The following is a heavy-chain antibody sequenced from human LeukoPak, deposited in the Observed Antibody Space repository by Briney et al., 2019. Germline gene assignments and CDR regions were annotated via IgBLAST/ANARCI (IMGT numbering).Heavy chain of an antibody. J-gene: IGHJ4*02. CDR2: ISWNSGSI. CDR1: GFTFDDYA. Sequence: PGGSLRLSCAASGFTFDDYAMHWVRQAPGRGLEWVSGISWNSGSIGYADSVKGRFTISRDNAKNSLYLQMNSLRAEDTALNYCAKGAAVDYWGQGTLVTVSS. V-gene: IGHV3-9*01. D-gene: IGHD6-25*01. CDR3: AKGAAVDY.